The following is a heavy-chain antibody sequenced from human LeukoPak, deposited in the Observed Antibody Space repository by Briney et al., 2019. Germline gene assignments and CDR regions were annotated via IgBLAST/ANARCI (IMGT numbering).Heavy chain of an antibody. CDR2: IYTSGST. CDR1: GGSISSYY. Sequence: SETRSLTCTVSGGSISSYYWSWIRQPAGKGLEWIGRIYTSGSTNYNPSLKSRVTMSVDTSKNQFSLKLSSVTAADTAVYYCARATDSGSYKGWFDPWGQGTLVTVSS. V-gene: IGHV4-4*07. CDR3: ARATDSGSYKGWFDP. D-gene: IGHD1-26*01. J-gene: IGHJ5*02.